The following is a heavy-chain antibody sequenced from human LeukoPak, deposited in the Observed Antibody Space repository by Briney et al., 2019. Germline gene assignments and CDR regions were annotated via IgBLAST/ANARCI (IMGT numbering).Heavy chain of an antibody. CDR1: GFTISSYA. Sequence: GGSLRLSCAASGFTISSYAMSWVRQAPGKGLEWVSAISGSGGSTYYADSVKGRFTISRDNSKNTLYLQMNSLRAEDTAVYYCAKGPTYYYGSGSYYNWPFDYWGQGTLVTVSS. V-gene: IGHV3-23*01. CDR2: ISGSGGST. D-gene: IGHD3-10*01. J-gene: IGHJ4*02. CDR3: AKGPTYYYGSGSYYNWPFDY.